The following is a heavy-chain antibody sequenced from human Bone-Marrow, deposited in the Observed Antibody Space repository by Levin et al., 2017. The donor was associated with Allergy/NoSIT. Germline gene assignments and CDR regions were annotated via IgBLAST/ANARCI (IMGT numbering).Heavy chain of an antibody. V-gene: IGHV3-33*01. Sequence: GGSLRLSCATYGFTFSSHGMHWVRQAPGKGLEWVALIWYDGSIKYYADSVKGRFTLSRDNSKNTLYLQMNSLGAEDTAVYYCAREKGYFTVDYWGQGTLVTVSS. CDR3: AREKGYFTVDY. CDR2: IWYDGSIK. J-gene: IGHJ4*02. CDR1: GFTFSSHG. D-gene: IGHD2/OR15-2a*01.